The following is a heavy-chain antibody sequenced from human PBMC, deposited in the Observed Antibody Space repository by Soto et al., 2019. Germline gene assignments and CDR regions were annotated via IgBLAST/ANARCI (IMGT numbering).Heavy chain of an antibody. CDR2: IYWDDDK. CDR1: GFSLSTSGVG. V-gene: IGHV2-5*02. J-gene: IGHJ4*02. Sequence: SGPTLVNPTQTLTLTCTFSGFSLSTSGVGVGWIRQPPGKALEWLALIYWDDDKRYSPSLKSRLTINKNTSKNQVILTMNNMEPVDTATYYCAHRRGAVDDYYFDYWGQGTLVTVSS. D-gene: IGHD6-19*01. CDR3: AHRRGAVDDYYFDY.